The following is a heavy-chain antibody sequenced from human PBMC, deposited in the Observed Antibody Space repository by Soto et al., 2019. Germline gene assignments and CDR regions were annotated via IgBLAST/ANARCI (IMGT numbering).Heavy chain of an antibody. CDR1: GLSFTNAW. J-gene: IGHJ3*01. Sequence: GGSLRLSCAASGLSFTNAWMTWVRQAPGKGLEWVGRIKSKTDGGTTDYDAPVKGRFTISRDDSQNTLYLQMNSLKTEDTALXYXSXXXXXXXXXXXGXXTMVTVSS. CDR3: SXXXXXXXXXX. V-gene: IGHV3-15*01. CDR2: IKSKTDGGTT.